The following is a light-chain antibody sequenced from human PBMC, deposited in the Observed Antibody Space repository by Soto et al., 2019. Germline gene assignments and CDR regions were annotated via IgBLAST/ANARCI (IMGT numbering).Light chain of an antibody. V-gene: IGKV1-9*01. Sequence: IQLTQSPSSLSASVGDRVTITCRASQGISSYLAWYQQKPGKAPKLLIYAASTLQSGVPSRFSGSGSGTDFTLTISSLQPEDFATYYCQQLNSYPRSLTFGEGTKVEIK. CDR2: AAS. CDR3: QQLNSYPRSLT. CDR1: QGISSY. J-gene: IGKJ4*01.